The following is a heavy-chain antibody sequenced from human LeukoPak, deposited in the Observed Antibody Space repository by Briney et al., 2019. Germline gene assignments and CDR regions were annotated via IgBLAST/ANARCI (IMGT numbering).Heavy chain of an antibody. CDR3: VRESSSSWSFDY. Sequence: GGSLRLSCAASGFTFTHYAMNWVRQAPGKGLEWLSYITYNSDAIYYADSVRGRFTVSRDNAKNSIYVQMNNLRAEDTAVYYCVRESSSSWSFDYWGQGTLVTVSS. D-gene: IGHD6-13*01. CDR2: ITYNSDAI. CDR1: GFTFTHYA. J-gene: IGHJ4*02. V-gene: IGHV3-48*04.